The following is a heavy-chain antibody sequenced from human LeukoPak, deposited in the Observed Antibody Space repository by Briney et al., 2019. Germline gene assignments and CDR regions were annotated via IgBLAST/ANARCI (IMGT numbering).Heavy chain of an antibody. D-gene: IGHD2-2*01. CDR1: GXSISSYD. J-gene: IGHJ4*02. V-gene: IGHV4-4*07. Sequence: SETLSLTCSVSGXSISSYDWSWIRQPAGKGLEYIGRIYTSGSTDCSPSLKSRVTMSLDRSKNQFSVRLTSVTAADTAVYFCARLSSTSSAEDYWGQGIPVTVSS. CDR2: IYTSGST. CDR3: ARLSSTSSAEDY.